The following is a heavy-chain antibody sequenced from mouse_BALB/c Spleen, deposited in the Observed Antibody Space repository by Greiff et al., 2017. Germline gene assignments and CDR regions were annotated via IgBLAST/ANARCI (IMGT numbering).Heavy chain of an antibody. CDR3: ARPSYGSSSYAMDY. D-gene: IGHD1-1*01. CDR2: IRNKANGYTT. Sequence: EVQLVESGGGLVQPGGSLRLSCATSGFTFTDYYMSWVRQPPGKALEWLGFIRNKANGYTTEYSASVKGRFTISRDNSQSILYLQMNTLRAEDSATYYCARPSYGSSSYAMDYWGQGTSVTVSS. V-gene: IGHV7-3*02. CDR1: GFTFTDYY. J-gene: IGHJ4*01.